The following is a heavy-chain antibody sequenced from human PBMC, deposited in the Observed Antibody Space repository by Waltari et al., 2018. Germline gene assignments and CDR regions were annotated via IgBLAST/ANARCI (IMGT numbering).Heavy chain of an antibody. J-gene: IGHJ4*02. CDR2: IYSGGSST. Sequence: EVQLLESGGGLVQPGGSLRLSCAASGFTFSSYAMSWVRQAPGKGLEWVSVIYSGGSSTYYADSVKGRFTISRDNSKNTLYLQMNSLRAEDTAVYYCAKLEGATISGDHYFDYWGQGTLVTVSS. V-gene: IGHV3-23*03. D-gene: IGHD5-12*01. CDR3: AKLEGATISGDHYFDY. CDR1: GFTFSSYA.